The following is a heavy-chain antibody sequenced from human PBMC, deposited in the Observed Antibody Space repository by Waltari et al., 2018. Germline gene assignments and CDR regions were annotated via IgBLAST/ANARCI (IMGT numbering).Heavy chain of an antibody. CDR1: GYTLTDLS. CDR2: YDPEAGET. J-gene: IGHJ4*02. Sequence: QVQLVQSGAAVKKPGASVKVSCKVSGYTLTDLSVHWVRQAPGKGLEWMGGYDPEAGETVSAQIFQGRFSMTEDTSTDTAYMEWSSLRSEDTAVYFCATDHHRDSGYDIWGQGTLVTVSS. D-gene: IGHD5-12*01. CDR3: ATDHHRDSGYDI. V-gene: IGHV1-24*01.